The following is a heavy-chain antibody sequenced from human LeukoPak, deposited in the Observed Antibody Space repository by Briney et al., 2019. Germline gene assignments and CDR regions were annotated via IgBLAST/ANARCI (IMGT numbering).Heavy chain of an antibody. CDR2: INPNSGGT. CDR3: AREYPAVTTYYYYYYGMDV. J-gene: IGHJ6*02. CDR1: GYTFTGYY. Sequence: VASVKVSCKASGYTFTGYYMHWVRQAPGQGLEWMGWINPNSGGTNYAQKFQGRVTMTRDTSISTAYMELSRLRSDDTAVYYCAREYPAVTTYYYYYYGMDVWGQGTTVTVSS. V-gene: IGHV1-2*02. D-gene: IGHD4-11*01.